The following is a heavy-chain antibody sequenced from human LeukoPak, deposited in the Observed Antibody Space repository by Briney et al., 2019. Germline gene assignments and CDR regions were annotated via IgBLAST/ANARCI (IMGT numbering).Heavy chain of an antibody. CDR3: AKWGGYSSGWYSFRGASDI. J-gene: IGHJ3*02. V-gene: IGHV3-30*02. Sequence: GGSLRLSCAASGFTFSSYGMHWVRQAPGKGLEWVAFIRYDGSNKYYADSVKGRFTISRDNSKNTLYLQMNSLRAEDTAVYYCAKWGGYSSGWYSFRGASDIWGQGTMVTVSS. D-gene: IGHD6-19*01. CDR1: GFTFSSYG. CDR2: IRYDGSNK.